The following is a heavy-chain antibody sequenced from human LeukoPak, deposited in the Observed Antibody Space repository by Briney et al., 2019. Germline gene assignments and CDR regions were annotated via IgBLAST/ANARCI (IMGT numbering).Heavy chain of an antibody. CDR2: INSDGSST. CDR3: TKGGTVGFYS. CDR1: GFTFNSYW. V-gene: IGHV3-74*01. D-gene: IGHD1-1*01. J-gene: IGHJ4*02. Sequence: GGSLRLSCAASGFTFNSYWMHWVRQSPGKGLVWVSRINSDGSSTTYADSVKGRFTISRDNAKNTVYLQMNSLRDEDTAVYYCTKGGTVGFYSWGQGTVVTVSS.